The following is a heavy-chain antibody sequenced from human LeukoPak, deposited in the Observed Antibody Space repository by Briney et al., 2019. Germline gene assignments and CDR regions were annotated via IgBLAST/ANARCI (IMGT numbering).Heavy chain of an antibody. D-gene: IGHD3-10*01. J-gene: IGHJ4*02. CDR1: GFTFSSYG. Sequence: GGSLRLSCAASGFTFSSYGMNWVRQAPGKGLEWVSSISSSSSYIYYADSVKGRFTISRDNAKNSLYLQMNSLRAEDTALYYCARVPTGPSGSYGDYWGQGTLVTVSP. CDR2: ISSSSSYI. V-gene: IGHV3-21*04. CDR3: ARVPTGPSGSYGDY.